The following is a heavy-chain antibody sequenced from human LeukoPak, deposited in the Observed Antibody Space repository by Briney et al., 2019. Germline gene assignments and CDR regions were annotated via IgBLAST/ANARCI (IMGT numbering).Heavy chain of an antibody. CDR1: GGTFSSYA. J-gene: IGHJ4*02. D-gene: IGHD6-6*01. CDR3: ARALSSSSTPDYDY. CDR2: MNPNSGNT. V-gene: IGHV1-8*02. Sequence: ASVKVSCKASGGTFSSYAISWVRQAPGQGLEWMGWMNPNSGNTGYAQKFQGRVTMTRNTSISTAYMELSSLRSEDTAVYYCARALSSSSTPDYDYWGQGTLVTVSS.